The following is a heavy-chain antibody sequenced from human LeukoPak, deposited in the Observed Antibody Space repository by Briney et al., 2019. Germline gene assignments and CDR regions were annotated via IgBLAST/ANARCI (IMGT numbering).Heavy chain of an antibody. V-gene: IGHV4-4*07. J-gene: IGHJ5*02. Sequence: SETLSLTCTVSGGSISSYYWSWIRQPAGKGLEWIGRIYTSGSTNYNPSLKGRVTMSVDTSKNQFSLKLSSVTAAGTAVYYCASTPFSVWFGELFSWFDPWGQGTLVTVSS. CDR2: IYTSGST. D-gene: IGHD3-10*01. CDR1: GGSISSYY. CDR3: ASTPFSVWFGELFSWFDP.